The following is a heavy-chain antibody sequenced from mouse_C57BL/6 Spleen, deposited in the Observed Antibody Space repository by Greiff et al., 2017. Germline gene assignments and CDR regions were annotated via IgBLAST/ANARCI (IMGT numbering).Heavy chain of an antibody. V-gene: IGHV3-1*01. CDR3: ARGGLTGTEYFDY. Sequence: EVKLKESGPGMVKPSQSLSLTCTVTGYSITSGYDWHWIRHFPGNKLEWMGYISYSGSTYYNPSLKSRISITHDTSKNHFFLKLNSVTTEDTSTYYCARGGLTGTEYFDYWGQGTTLTVSS. D-gene: IGHD4-1*01. CDR1: GYSITSGYD. CDR2: ISYSGST. J-gene: IGHJ2*01.